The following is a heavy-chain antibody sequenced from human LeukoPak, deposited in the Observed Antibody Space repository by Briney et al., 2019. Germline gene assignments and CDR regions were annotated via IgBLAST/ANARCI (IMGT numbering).Heavy chain of an antibody. J-gene: IGHJ4*02. V-gene: IGHV1-18*01. CDR3: AGHLLSSGWYDVGY. D-gene: IGHD6-19*01. CDR1: GYTFTSYG. CDR2: ISAYNGNT. Sequence: ASVKVSCKASGYTFTSYGISWVRQAPGQGLEWMGWISAYNGNTNYAQKLQGRVTMTTDTSTSTAYMELRGLRSDDTAVYYCAGHLLSSGWYDVGYWGQGTLVTVSS.